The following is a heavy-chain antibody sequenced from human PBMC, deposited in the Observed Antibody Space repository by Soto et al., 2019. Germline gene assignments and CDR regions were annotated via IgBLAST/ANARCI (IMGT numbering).Heavy chain of an antibody. CDR2: IYYSGTT. CDR1: GGSISSSSYY. J-gene: IGHJ4*02. Sequence: PSETLSLTCTVSGGSISSSSYYWNWIRQPPGKEPEYIGYIYYSGTTYYNPSLRGRVTISVDTSTKQFSLKLTSVTAADTAVYYCARRYGASFDYWGQGTLVTVSS. D-gene: IGHD4-17*01. CDR3: ARRYGASFDY. V-gene: IGHV4-61*01.